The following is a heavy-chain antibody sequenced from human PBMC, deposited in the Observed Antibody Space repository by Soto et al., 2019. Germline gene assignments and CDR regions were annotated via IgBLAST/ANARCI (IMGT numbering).Heavy chain of an antibody. CDR1: CGSINSYY. V-gene: IGHV4-59*08. CDR3: ARHISSGTNIAAIRSFDP. D-gene: IGHD1-7*01. Sequence: SETLSLTCTVSCGSINSYYWSWIRQPPGKGLEWIGYIYYSGSTNYNPSLKSRITISADTSKNQFSLKLSSVTAADTAVYYCARHISSGTNIAAIRSFDPWGQGTLVTVSS. J-gene: IGHJ5*02. CDR2: IYYSGST.